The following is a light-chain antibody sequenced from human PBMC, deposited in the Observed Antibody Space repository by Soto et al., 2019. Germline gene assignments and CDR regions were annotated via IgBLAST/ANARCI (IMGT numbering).Light chain of an antibody. CDR2: EVT. J-gene: IGLJ2*01. Sequence: QSVLTQPASVSGSPGQSITISCTGTSSDVGSYNLVSWYQQYPGKAPKLMIYEVTKRPSGVSNRFSGSKSGSTASLTISGLQAEDEADYYCCSYAGSSTFVVFGGGTKLTVL. CDR1: SSDVGSYNL. CDR3: CSYAGSSTFVV. V-gene: IGLV2-23*02.